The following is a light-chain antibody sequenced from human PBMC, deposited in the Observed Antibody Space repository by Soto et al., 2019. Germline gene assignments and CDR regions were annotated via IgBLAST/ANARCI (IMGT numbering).Light chain of an antibody. CDR3: SSYSTSTTVI. Sequence: QSALTQPASVSGSPGQSITISCTGTSSDVRGYKYVSWYQQPPGKAPKLVIYDVFNRPSGVSYRFSGSKSDNTASLTISGLQAEDEADYYCSSYSTSTTVIFGGGTKLTVL. CDR2: DVF. V-gene: IGLV2-14*01. CDR1: SSDVRGYKY. J-gene: IGLJ2*01.